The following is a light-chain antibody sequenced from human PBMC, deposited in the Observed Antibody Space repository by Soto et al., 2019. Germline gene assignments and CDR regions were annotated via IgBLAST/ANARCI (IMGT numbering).Light chain of an antibody. Sequence: QSALTQPPSASGSPGQSVTISCTGTSSDVGGYNYVSWYQQHPGKAPRVLIYDVSQRPSGVPDRFSGSKSGNTASLTVSGLQAEDEADYYCASYGGNNDLIFGGGTKLTVL. J-gene: IGLJ2*01. CDR2: DVS. CDR3: ASYGGNNDLI. V-gene: IGLV2-8*01. CDR1: SSDVGGYNY.